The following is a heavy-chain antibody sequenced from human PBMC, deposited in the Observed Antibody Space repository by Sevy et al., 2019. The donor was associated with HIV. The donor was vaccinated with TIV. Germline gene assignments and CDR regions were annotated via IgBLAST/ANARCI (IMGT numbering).Heavy chain of an antibody. CDR1: GGSISGNF. J-gene: IGHJ3*02. CDR2: IYYSGST. V-gene: IGHV4-59*01. D-gene: IGHD1-26*01. CDR3: ASGSGSYYDAFHI. Sequence: SETLSLTCSVSGGSISGNFWTWIRQPPGKGLEWIGYIYYSGSTNSNPSLKSRVSISLDTSKNQFSLRLNSVTAADTAVHYCASGSGSYYDAFHIWGQGTMVTVSS.